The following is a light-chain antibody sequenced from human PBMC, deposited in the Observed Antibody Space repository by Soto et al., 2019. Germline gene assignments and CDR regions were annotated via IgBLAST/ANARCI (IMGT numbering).Light chain of an antibody. Sequence: QSALTQPASVSGSPGQSITISCTGTSSDVGGYNYVSWYQQHPGKAPKLMIYAVTDRPSGVSSRFSGSKSGNTAYLTISGLQAEDESDYYCCSYTNSSTLFGTGTKLTVL. CDR1: SSDVGGYNY. CDR3: CSYTNSSTL. V-gene: IGLV2-14*01. J-gene: IGLJ1*01. CDR2: AVT.